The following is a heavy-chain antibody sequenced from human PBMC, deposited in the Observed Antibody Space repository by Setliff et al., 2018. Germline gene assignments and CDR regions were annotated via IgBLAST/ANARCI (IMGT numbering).Heavy chain of an antibody. CDR1: GGSISTGNYY. Sequence: SETLSLTCTVSGGSISTGNYYWSWIRQHPGKGLGWIGYSHYSGSTYYNPSLKSRVIISVDTSKNQFSLKLRSVTAADTAVYYCAGDSRRRFDPWGQGTLVTVSS. J-gene: IGHJ5*02. V-gene: IGHV4-31*03. CDR2: SHYSGST. CDR3: AGDSRRRFDP.